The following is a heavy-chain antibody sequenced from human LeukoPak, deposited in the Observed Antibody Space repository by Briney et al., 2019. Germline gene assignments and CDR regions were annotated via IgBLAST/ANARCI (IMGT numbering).Heavy chain of an antibody. J-gene: IGHJ4*02. CDR1: GFTFSRYW. CDR3: ARDLYDRFDY. D-gene: IGHD5/OR15-5a*01. V-gene: IGHV3-7*01. CDR2: IKQDGSEK. Sequence: GGSLRLSCAASGFTFSRYWMSWVRQAPGKGLEWVANIKQDGSEKYYVDSVKGRFTISRDNAKNSLYLQMNSLRAEDTAVYYCARDLYDRFDYWGQGTLVTVSS.